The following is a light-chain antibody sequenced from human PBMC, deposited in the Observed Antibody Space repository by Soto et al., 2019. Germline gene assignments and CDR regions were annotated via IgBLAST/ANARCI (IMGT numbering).Light chain of an antibody. V-gene: IGLV1-40*01. CDR2: GTT. J-gene: IGLJ2*01. CDR1: SSNIGAGYD. CDR3: QSYDNSLSVTVV. Sequence: QSVLTQPPSVSGAPGQRVTISCSGSSSNIGAGYDVHWYQHLPGTAPKLLIYGTTNWPSGVPGRFSASRSGASASLAITGLQAEDEADYYCQSYDNSLSVTVVFCGGTKLTVL.